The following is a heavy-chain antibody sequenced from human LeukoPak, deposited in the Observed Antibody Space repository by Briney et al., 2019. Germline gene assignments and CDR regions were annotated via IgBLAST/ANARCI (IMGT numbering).Heavy chain of an antibody. CDR1: GFSFSTYA. CDR3: AKAGSIRFDY. CDR2: ISGSGGST. J-gene: IGHJ4*02. V-gene: IGHV3-23*01. D-gene: IGHD1-26*01. Sequence: GGSLTLSCAASGFSFSTYAMSWVRHAPGEGREWVSTISGSGGSTDYADSVKGRFTISRDNSQNTLYLQMNSRSAEDTAVYYCAKAGSIRFDYWGQGTLVTVSS.